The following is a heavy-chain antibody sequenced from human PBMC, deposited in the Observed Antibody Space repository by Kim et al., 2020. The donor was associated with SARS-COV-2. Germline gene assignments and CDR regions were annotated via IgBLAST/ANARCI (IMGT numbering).Heavy chain of an antibody. Sequence: GGSLRLSCAASGFIFSSYWVTWVRQAPGKGLEWVANIKQDGTDKHYVDSVKGRFTISRDNAKNSLYLQMNSLRAEDTAVYYCATSRTFDYWGQGTLVTVSS. V-gene: IGHV3-7*01. CDR2: IKQDGTDK. CDR3: ATSRTFDY. CDR1: GFIFSSYW. J-gene: IGHJ4*02.